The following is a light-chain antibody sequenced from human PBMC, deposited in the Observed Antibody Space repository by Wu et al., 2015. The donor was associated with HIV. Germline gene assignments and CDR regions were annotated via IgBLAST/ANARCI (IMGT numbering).Light chain of an antibody. CDR3: QKYNTAPWT. CDR1: QSISNY. V-gene: IGKV1-39*01. CDR2: AAS. J-gene: IGKJ1*01. Sequence: DIQMTQSPSSLSASVGDRVTITCRASQSISNYLNWYQQKPGKAPKVLIYAASSFQSGVPSRFSGSGSGTDFTLTISSLQPEDVATYYCQKYNTAPWTFGQGTKVEMK.